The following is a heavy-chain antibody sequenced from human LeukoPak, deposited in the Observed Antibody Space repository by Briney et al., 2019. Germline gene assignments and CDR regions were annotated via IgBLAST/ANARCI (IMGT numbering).Heavy chain of an antibody. CDR2: IYHSGST. J-gene: IGHJ4*02. D-gene: IGHD3-10*01. Sequence: PSETLSLTCAVSGYSISSGYYWGWIRQPPGKGLEWIGSIYHSGSTYYNPSLKSRVTISVDTSKNQFSLKLSSVTAADTAVNYCASWYYYGSGSRYYFDYWGQGTLVTVSS. CDR3: ASWYYYGSGSRYYFDY. V-gene: IGHV4-38-2*01. CDR1: GYSISSGYY.